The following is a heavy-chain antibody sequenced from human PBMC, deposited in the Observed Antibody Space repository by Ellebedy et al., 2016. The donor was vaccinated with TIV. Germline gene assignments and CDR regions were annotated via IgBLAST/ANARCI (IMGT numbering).Heavy chain of an antibody. V-gene: IGHV4-34*01. Sequence: SETLSLTCAVYGGSVNTNTHFWSWIRQPPGKGLEWIGEVHHSRGASYSPSFKSRVAMSVDTSKNQFSLNLNSVTAADTALYYCARAGQYGAFDGFDIWGLGTMVIVSS. J-gene: IGHJ3*02. CDR3: ARAGQYGAFDGFDI. D-gene: IGHD1-26*01. CDR1: GGSVNTNTHF. CDR2: VHHSRGA.